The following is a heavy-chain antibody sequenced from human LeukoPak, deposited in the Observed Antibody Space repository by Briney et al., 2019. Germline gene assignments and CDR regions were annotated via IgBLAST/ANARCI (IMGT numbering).Heavy chain of an antibody. CDR1: GFTFSGYW. V-gene: IGHV3-74*01. J-gene: IGHJ4*02. CDR2: INSDGSST. D-gene: IGHD6-6*01. CDR3: ARGLSGYASSLGY. Sequence: GGSLRLSCVASGFTFSGYWMHWVRQAPGKGLVWISRINSDGSSTSYADSVRGRFSISRDNAKNTLYLQMNSLRAEDTAVYYCARGLSGYASSLGYWGQGTLVTVSA.